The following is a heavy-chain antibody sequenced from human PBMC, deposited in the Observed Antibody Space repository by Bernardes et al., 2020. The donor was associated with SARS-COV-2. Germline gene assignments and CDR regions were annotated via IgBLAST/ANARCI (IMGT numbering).Heavy chain of an antibody. CDR2: IYFSGST. D-gene: IGHD1-26*01. V-gene: IGHV4-59*01. J-gene: IGHJ4*02. Sequence: SETLSLTCSVSGGSISPYYWSWIRQPPEKGLEWIGFIYFSGSTNYKTSLKSRVTMSVDTSKNQFSLQLSSVTAADTAVYYCARVARGGSYARNDFGFWGQGILVTGSS. CDR3: ARVARGGSYARNDFGF. CDR1: GGSISPYY.